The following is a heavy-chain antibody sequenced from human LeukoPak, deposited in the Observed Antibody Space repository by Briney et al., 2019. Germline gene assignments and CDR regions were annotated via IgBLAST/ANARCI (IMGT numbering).Heavy chain of an antibody. Sequence: SETLSLTCTVSGGSISSGSYYWSWIRQPPGKGLEWIGYIYYSGSTNYNPSLKSRVTISVDTSKNQFSLKLSSVTAADTAVYYCARDHRRYGDYLQFFDYWGQGTLVTVSS. D-gene: IGHD4-17*01. V-gene: IGHV4-61*01. CDR3: ARDHRRYGDYLQFFDY. CDR2: IYYSGST. CDR1: GGSISSGSYY. J-gene: IGHJ4*02.